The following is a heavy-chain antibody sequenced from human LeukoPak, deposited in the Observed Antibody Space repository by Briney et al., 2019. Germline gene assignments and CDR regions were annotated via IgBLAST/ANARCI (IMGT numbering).Heavy chain of an antibody. Sequence: PGGSLRLSCAASGFTFSSYWMSWVRQAPGKGLEWVGRIKSTTDGVTTDYAAPVKGRFTISRDDSRNTLYLQLNSLKTEDTALYYCTRIRGCSAYDFNYWGQGTLVTVSS. V-gene: IGHV3-15*01. CDR2: IKSTTDGVTT. J-gene: IGHJ4*02. CDR3: TRIRGCSAYDFNY. CDR1: GFTFSSYW. D-gene: IGHD5-12*01.